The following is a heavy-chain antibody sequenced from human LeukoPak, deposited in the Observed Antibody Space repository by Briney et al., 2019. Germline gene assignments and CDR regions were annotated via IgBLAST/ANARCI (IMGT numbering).Heavy chain of an antibody. CDR1: GFTFSSYA. Sequence: GGSLRLSCAASGFTFSSYAMSWVRQAPGKGLEWVSGINWHGGSTGYADSLKGRFTISRDNAKNSLYLQMNSLRADDTAIYYCTRDLGWLPYEDWGQGTLVTVSS. J-gene: IGHJ4*02. V-gene: IGHV3-20*04. CDR2: INWHGGST. CDR3: TRDLGWLPYED. D-gene: IGHD5-12*01.